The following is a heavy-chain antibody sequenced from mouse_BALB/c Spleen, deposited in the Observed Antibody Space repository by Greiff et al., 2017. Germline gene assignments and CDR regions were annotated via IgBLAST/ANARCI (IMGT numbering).Heavy chain of an antibody. CDR1: GYAFTNYL. V-gene: IGHV1-54*01. J-gene: IGHJ4*01. CDR3: ARSSSGYDYYAMDY. Sequence: QVQLQQSGAELVRPGTSVKVSCKASGYAFTNYLIEWVKQRPGQGLEWIGVINPGSGGTNYNEKFKGKATLTADKSSSTAYMQLSSLTSDDSAVYFCARSSSGYDYYAMDYWGQGTSVTVSS. D-gene: IGHD3-1*01. CDR2: INPGSGGT.